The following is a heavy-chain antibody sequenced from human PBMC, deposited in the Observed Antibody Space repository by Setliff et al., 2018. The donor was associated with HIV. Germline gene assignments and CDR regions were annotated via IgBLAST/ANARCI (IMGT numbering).Heavy chain of an antibody. CDR3: AITSGLNAFDI. CDR2: IIPMSGPA. V-gene: IGHV1-69*06. J-gene: IGHJ3*02. Sequence: SVKVSCKASGGTFSRYAINWVRQAPGQGLEWMGGIIPMSGPANFAQKFQGRVTITADTSTDTAYMELSSLGSEDTAVYYCAITSGLNAFDIWGQGTMVTVSS. CDR1: GGTFSRYA.